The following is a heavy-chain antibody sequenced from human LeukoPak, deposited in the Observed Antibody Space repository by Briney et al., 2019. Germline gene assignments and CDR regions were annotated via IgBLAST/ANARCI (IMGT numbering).Heavy chain of an antibody. CDR1: GFTFSNYA. V-gene: IGHV3-30-3*01. J-gene: IGHJ1*01. CDR3: ARGRFGSC. CDR2: ISFDGYNE. Sequence: GGSLRLSCAASGFTFSNYAMHWVRQAPGKGLEWLAVISFDGYNEYYADSVKGRFTISRDNAKNSLYLQMNSLRAEDMAVYYCARGRFGSCWGQGTLVTVSS. D-gene: IGHD6-13*01.